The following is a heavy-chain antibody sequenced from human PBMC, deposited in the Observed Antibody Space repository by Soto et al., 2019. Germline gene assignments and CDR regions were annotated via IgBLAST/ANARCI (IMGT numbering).Heavy chain of an antibody. CDR1: GDTFTSHW. D-gene: IGHD3-10*01. Sequence: VQLVQSGAEVKKPGESLKISCKGSGDTFTSHWIAWVRQMPGKGPELMGLIYPADSDTRYSPSFEGQVSISVDKSISTAYLQWSFLKASDTAMYYCVRPQAKELGTIRGAFDIWGQGTKVTVSS. CDR3: VRPQAKELGTIRGAFDI. CDR2: IYPADSDT. V-gene: IGHV5-51*01. J-gene: IGHJ3*02.